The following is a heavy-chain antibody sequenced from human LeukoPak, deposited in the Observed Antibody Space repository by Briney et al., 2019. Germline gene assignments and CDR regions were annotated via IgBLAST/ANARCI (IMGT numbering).Heavy chain of an antibody. CDR2: INHSGST. Sequence: KPSETLSLTCAVYGGSFSGYYWSWIRQPPGKGLEWIGEINHSGSTNYNPSLKSRVTISVDTSKNQFSLKLSSVTAADTAVYYCARGLGFDHAFDIWGQGTMVTVSS. CDR3: ARGLGFDHAFDI. V-gene: IGHV4-34*01. D-gene: IGHD3-9*01. J-gene: IGHJ3*02. CDR1: GGSFSGYY.